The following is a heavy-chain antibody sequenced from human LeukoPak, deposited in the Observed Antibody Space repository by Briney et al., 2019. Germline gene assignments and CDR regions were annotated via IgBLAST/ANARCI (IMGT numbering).Heavy chain of an antibody. CDR3: ARDSHSGSYFTNLPGYFDY. CDR1: GYTFTSYY. Sequence: ASVKASCKASGYTFTSYYMHWVRQAPGQGLEWMGIINPSGGSTSYAQKFQGRVTMTRDTSTSTVYMELSSLRSEDTAVYCCARDSHSGSYFTNLPGYFDYWGQGTLVTVSS. J-gene: IGHJ4*02. CDR2: INPSGGST. D-gene: IGHD1-26*01. V-gene: IGHV1-46*01.